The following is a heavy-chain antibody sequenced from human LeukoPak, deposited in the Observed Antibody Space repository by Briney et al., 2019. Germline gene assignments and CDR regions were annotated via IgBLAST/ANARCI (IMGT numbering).Heavy chain of an antibody. Sequence: PSETLSLTCAVYGGSFSGYYWSWIRQPPGKGLEWIGEINHSGSTNYNPSLKSRVTISVDTSKNQFSLKLSSVTAADTAVYYCARDQGIAAADPYYYYYMDVWGKGTTVTISS. CDR3: ARDQGIAAADPYYYYYMDV. V-gene: IGHV4-34*01. J-gene: IGHJ6*03. CDR2: INHSGST. D-gene: IGHD6-13*01. CDR1: GGSFSGYY.